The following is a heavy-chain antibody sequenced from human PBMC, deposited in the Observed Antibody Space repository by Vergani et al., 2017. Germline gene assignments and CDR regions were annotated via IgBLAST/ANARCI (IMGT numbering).Heavy chain of an antibody. CDR3: VSDGGEYDKYALDV. D-gene: IGHD2-21*01. CDR1: GGSFSTGGQS. V-gene: IGHV4-61*02. CDR2: IYTSGAT. Sequence: QVQLQESGPGLVKPSQTLSLTCTVSGGSFSTGGQSWTWLRQSAGNGLEWIRRIYTSGATNYNPSLRSRAIISVDASKKQFSLKLTAVTAADTAGYYCVSDGGEYDKYALDVWGQGTKVTVTS. J-gene: IGHJ3*01.